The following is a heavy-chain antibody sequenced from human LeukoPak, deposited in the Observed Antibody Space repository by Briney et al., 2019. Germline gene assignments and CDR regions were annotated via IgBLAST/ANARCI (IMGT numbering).Heavy chain of an antibody. J-gene: IGHJ5*02. V-gene: IGHV3-21*01. CDR1: GFTFSSYS. Sequence: GGSLRLSCAASGFTFSSYSMNWVRQAPGKGLEWVSSISSSSSYIYYADSVKGRFTISRDNAKNSLYLQMNSLRAEDTAIYYCAKDPYRVVVATGNYLDPWGQGTLVTVSS. D-gene: IGHD2-15*01. CDR2: ISSSSSYI. CDR3: AKDPYRVVVATGNYLDP.